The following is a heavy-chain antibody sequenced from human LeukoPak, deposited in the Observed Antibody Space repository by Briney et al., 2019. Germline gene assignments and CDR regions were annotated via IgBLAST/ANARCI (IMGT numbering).Heavy chain of an antibody. CDR1: GGSISSGGYS. CDR2: IYHSGST. Sequence: SETLSLTCAVSGGSISSGGYSWSWSRQPPGKGLEWIGYIYHSGSTYYNPSLKSRVTISVDRSKNQFSLKLSSVTAADTAVYYCATNYYGSGEAFDYWGQGTLVTVSS. V-gene: IGHV4-30-2*01. J-gene: IGHJ4*02. CDR3: ATNYYGSGEAFDY. D-gene: IGHD3-10*01.